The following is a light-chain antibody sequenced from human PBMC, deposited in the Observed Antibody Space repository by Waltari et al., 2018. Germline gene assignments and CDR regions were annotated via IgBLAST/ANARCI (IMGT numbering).Light chain of an antibody. J-gene: IGKJ1*01. V-gene: IGKV3-20*01. CDR3: QKYVTLPAT. CDR1: QNVGKY. CDR2: HAS. Sequence: EFLLTPSPGTVSVSPGEGVTLSCRASQNVGKYLAWYQQRPGQPPRLLIYHASNRAIGIPDRFSGSGSGTDFSLTISRLEPEDFAVYYCQKYVTLPATFGQGTKVEIK.